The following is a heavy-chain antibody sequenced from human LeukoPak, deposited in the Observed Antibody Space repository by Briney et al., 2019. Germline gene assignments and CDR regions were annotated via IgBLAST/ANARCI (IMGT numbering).Heavy chain of an antibody. V-gene: IGHV3-9*01. Sequence: GGSLRLSCAASGFTFDDYAMHWVRQAPGKGLEWVSGISWNSGSIGYADSVKGRFTISRDNAKNSLYLQMNSLRAEDTAVYYCAKEGTASKPSDLDYWGQGTLVTVSS. CDR1: GFTFDDYA. J-gene: IGHJ4*02. CDR2: ISWNSGSI. D-gene: IGHD1/OR15-1a*01. CDR3: AKEGTASKPSDLDY.